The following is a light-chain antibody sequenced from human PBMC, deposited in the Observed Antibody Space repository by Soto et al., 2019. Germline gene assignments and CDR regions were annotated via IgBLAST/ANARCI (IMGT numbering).Light chain of an antibody. CDR1: QDISNN. V-gene: IGKV1-33*01. J-gene: IGKJ2*01. CDR3: PQYDDLPRT. CDR2: DAS. Sequence: DIQMTQSPSSLSASVGDRVTITCQASQDISNNLHWYQVKPGKAPKLLIYDASNLETGVPSRFSGSGSGTDFTFTINSLQPEDVATYYCPQYDDLPRTFVQGTKLQIK.